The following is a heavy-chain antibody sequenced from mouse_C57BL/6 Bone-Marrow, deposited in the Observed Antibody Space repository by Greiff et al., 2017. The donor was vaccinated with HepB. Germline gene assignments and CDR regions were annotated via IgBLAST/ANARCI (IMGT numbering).Heavy chain of an antibody. D-gene: IGHD1-1*01. CDR3: ARNGATVAYYYAMDY. V-gene: IGHV2-2*01. CDR2: IWSGGST. CDR1: GFSLTSYG. J-gene: IGHJ4*01. Sequence: VKLVESGPGLVQPSQSLSITCTVSGFSLTSYGVHWVRQSPGKGLEWLGVIWSGGSTDYNAAFISRLSISKDNSKIQVFFKMNSLQADDTAIYYCARNGATVAYYYAMDYWGQGTSVTVSS.